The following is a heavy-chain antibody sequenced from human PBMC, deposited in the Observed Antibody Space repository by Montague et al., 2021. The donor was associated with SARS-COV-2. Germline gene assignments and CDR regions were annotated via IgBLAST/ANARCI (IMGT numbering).Heavy chain of an antibody. CDR3: ARDDIVLQGVTKGMDV. V-gene: IGHV4-39*07. J-gene: IGHJ6*02. Sequence: SETLSLTCTVSGGSISSSNYYWAWIRQPPGKWLEWIGNMYYSGSTYYNPSLKSRVTISIDTSKNQFSLKLSSVTAADTAVYYCARDDIVLQGVTKGMDVWGQGTTVTVSS. CDR1: GGSISSSNYY. CDR2: MYYSGST. D-gene: IGHD3-10*01.